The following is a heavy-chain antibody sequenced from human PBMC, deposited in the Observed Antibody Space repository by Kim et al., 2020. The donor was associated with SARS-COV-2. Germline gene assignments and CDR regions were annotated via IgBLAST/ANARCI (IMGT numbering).Heavy chain of an antibody. V-gene: IGHV1-2*06. J-gene: IGHJ4*02. CDR2: INPKTGGT. Sequence: ASVKVSCKASRYTFIDYYMYWVRQAPGQGLEWMGRINPKTGGTTYAQKFQGRVTMTRDTSISTAYMELSRLRSDDTAVYYCARGGNYNYVGGYWGQGTLVTVSS. CDR1: RYTFIDYY. CDR3: ARGGNYNYVGGY. D-gene: IGHD1-1*01.